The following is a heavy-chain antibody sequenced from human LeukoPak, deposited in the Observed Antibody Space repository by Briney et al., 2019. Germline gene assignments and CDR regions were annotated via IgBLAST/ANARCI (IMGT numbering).Heavy chain of an antibody. Sequence: PGGSLRLSCAASGFTFSSCGMSWVRQAPGQGLEWVSSITGSGGTTYYADSVKGRFTISRDNSKNTLYLQVNSLRAEDTAVYYCAKDREDERVVWFGQSYDYWGQGTLVTVSS. CDR1: GFTFSSCG. D-gene: IGHD3-10*01. J-gene: IGHJ4*02. V-gene: IGHV3-23*01. CDR3: AKDREDERVVWFGQSYDY. CDR2: ITGSGGTT.